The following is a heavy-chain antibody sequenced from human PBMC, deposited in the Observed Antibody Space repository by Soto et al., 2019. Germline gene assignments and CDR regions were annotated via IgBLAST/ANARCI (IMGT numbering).Heavy chain of an antibody. CDR1: GFTFRKFW. J-gene: IGHJ1*01. V-gene: IGHV3-74*01. CDR3: AIQDCTNDVCLEAAVTVGGALES. D-gene: IGHD2-8*01. Sequence: EVQLVQSGGGLAQPGNSLRLSCAASGFTFRKFWMHWVRQVPGKGPVWVSYISSDGTTTDYADSVKGRVTISRDNAKDTLYLQMDSLIAEDTAVYYCAIQDCTNDVCLEAAVTVGGALESWGQGTLVTVSS. CDR2: ISSDGTTT.